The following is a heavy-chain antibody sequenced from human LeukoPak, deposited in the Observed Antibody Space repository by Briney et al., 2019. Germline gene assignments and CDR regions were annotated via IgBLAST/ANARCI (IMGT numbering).Heavy chain of an antibody. Sequence: PGGSLRLSCAASGFNFSGSAIHWVRQASGKGLEGVGRTRNKANNYATTYAASVKGRFSISRDNSKNTTYLQMNSLKTEDTAVYYCTTLNYVWGTYRPDYWGQGTLVTVSS. CDR1: GFNFSGSA. V-gene: IGHV3-73*01. J-gene: IGHJ4*02. D-gene: IGHD3-16*02. CDR3: TTLNYVWGTYRPDY. CDR2: TRNKANNYAT.